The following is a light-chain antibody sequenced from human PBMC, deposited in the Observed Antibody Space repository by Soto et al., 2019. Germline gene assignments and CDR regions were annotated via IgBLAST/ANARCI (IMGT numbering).Light chain of an antibody. CDR3: QQRNKLPAT. Sequence: VQMTQSPSSLSSSVGDRVTLSCQASQNVSNYLNWYQQKPGKAPTLLIYDASHLETGIPTRFSGDGSGTNFSFTISSLEPEDFATYYCQQRNKLPATFGQGTRLEIK. J-gene: IGKJ5*01. V-gene: IGKV1-33*01. CDR2: DAS. CDR1: QNVSNY.